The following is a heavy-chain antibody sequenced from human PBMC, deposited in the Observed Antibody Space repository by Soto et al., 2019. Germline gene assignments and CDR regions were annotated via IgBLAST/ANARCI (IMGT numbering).Heavy chain of an antibody. J-gene: IGHJ4*02. D-gene: IGHD6-19*01. CDR3: ARVGSSGWSPDY. CDR1: GGSISCHY. V-gene: IGHV4-59*11. CDR2: TFYTGST. Sequence: KPSETLSLTCTVSGGSISCHYWIWIRQSPGKGLEWIGYTFYTGSTNYNPSLKSRVTLSVDTSKNQFSLRLSSVTAADTAVYYCARVGSSGWSPDYWGQGTLVTVSS.